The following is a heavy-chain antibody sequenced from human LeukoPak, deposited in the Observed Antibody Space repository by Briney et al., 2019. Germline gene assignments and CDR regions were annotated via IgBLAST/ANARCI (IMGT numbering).Heavy chain of an antibody. CDR1: GSTFSRHS. CDR3: AREIPVFFASTLDS. CDR2: IHHGGST. Sequence: PGGSLRLSCAASGSTFSRHSMNWVRQAPGKGLEWIGEIHHGGSTYYKPSLRSRVTISVDKSRNHFSLEMNSVTAADTAVYYCAREIPVFFASTLDSWGQGILVTVSS. D-gene: IGHD2-2*01. J-gene: IGHJ4*02. V-gene: IGHV4-4*02.